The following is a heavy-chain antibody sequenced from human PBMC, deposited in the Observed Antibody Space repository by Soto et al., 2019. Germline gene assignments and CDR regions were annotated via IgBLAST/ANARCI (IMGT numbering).Heavy chain of an antibody. D-gene: IGHD3-16*01. Sequence: EVLLVESGGGLVQPGGSLRLSCTTSGFTFSTYDMHWVRQGAGKGLEWVSGIIVAGDTLYPVSAKGRFIVYRENAKNSLYVQRDSLRVEDTAVYDCASRGTDTMGGFDGLDFWGQGTKVTVSS. CDR2: IIVAGDT. V-gene: IGHV3-13*01. CDR1: GFTFSTYD. J-gene: IGHJ3*01. CDR3: ASRGTDTMGGFDGLDF.